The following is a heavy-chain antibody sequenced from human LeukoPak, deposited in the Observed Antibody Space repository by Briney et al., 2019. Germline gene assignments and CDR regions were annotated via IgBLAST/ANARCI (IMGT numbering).Heavy chain of an antibody. CDR3: AGAVAGTPIVY. CDR1: GFTFSNYE. J-gene: IGHJ4*02. Sequence: GGSLRLSCAASGFTFSNYEMNWVRQAPGKGLEWVSYISNSGTTIYYTDSVKGRFTISRDNAQNSLYLQMNSLRAEDTAVYYCAGAVAGTPIVYWGQGTLVTVSS. V-gene: IGHV3-48*03. CDR2: ISNSGTTI. D-gene: IGHD6-19*01.